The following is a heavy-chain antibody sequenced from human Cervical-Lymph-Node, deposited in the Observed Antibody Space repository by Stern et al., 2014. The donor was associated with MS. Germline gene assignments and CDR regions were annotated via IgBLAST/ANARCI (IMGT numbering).Heavy chain of an antibody. CDR2: ISYEGRDK. J-gene: IGHJ4*02. V-gene: IGHV3-30*04. CDR3: AKGGSGSYLD. CDR1: GFVFRRYA. Sequence: VQLVASEGGVVQPGRSLRLSFAASGFVFRRYALHWLPQAPGTGLALVSLISYEGRDKYYTDSVKGRFTVSRDNSNNTVDLEMNSLRLEDTAVYYCAKGGSGSYLDWGQGSLVTVSS. D-gene: IGHD1-26*01.